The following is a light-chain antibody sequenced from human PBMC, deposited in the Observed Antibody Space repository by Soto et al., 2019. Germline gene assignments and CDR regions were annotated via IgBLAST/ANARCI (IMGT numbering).Light chain of an antibody. CDR1: QNVATN. CDR3: HQATSGLRT. CDR2: GAS. Sequence: IVMTQSPVTLSMSPGDRATLSCRASQNVATNVAWYQQKPGQAPRLLIYGASIRATGVPARFSGSGSGTEFTPNIDSLQSEDFAVFYCHQATSGLRTFGRGTRVEV. V-gene: IGKV3-15*01. J-gene: IGKJ1*01.